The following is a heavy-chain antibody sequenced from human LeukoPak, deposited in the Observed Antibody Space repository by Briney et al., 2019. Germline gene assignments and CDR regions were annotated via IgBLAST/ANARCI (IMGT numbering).Heavy chain of an antibody. CDR2: ISSSSSTI. D-gene: IGHD3-22*01. Sequence: GGSLRLSCAASGFXFSSYSMNWVRQAPGKGLEWVSYISSSSSTIYYADSVKGRFTISRDNAKNSLYLQMNSLRDEDTAVYYCARDLRHYDSSGYYYIGWFDPWGQGTMVTVSS. J-gene: IGHJ5*02. CDR1: GFXFSSYS. CDR3: ARDLRHYDSSGYYYIGWFDP. V-gene: IGHV3-48*02.